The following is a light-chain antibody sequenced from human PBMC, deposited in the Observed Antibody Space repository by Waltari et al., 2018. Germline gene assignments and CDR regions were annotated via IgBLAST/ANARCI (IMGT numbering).Light chain of an antibody. V-gene: IGKV3-15*01. CDR2: GAS. CDR3: QQYNNWLRAWT. CDR1: QSVSSN. J-gene: IGKJ1*01. Sequence: EIVMTQSPATLSVSTGERATLSCRASQSVSSNLAWYQQKPGQAPRLLIYGASTRATGIPARFSGSGSGTEFTLTISSLQSEDFAVYYCQQYNNWLRAWTFGQGTKVEIK.